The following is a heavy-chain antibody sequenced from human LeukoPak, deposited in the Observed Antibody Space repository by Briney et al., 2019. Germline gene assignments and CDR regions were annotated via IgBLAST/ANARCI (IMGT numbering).Heavy chain of an antibody. D-gene: IGHD5-24*01. J-gene: IGHJ4*02. CDR3: ARPRGNVEMAAIPFDY. CDR2: ISSSGSTI. Sequence: PGGSLRLSCAASGFTFSSYEMNWVRQAPGKGLEWVSYISSSGSTIYYADSVKGRFNISRDNAKNSLYLQMNSLRAEDTAVYYCARPRGNVEMAAIPFDYWGQGTLVTVSS. CDR1: GFTFSSYE. V-gene: IGHV3-48*03.